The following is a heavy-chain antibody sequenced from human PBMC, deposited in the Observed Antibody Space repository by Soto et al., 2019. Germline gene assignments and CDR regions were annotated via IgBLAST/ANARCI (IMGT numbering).Heavy chain of an antibody. CDR3: ARDTGLAPTVWGY. Sequence: QVQLPESGPGLVKPSRTLALPCSVSGDSIRGGGHYWNWLRQFPVKVLEWIGYVYHSGSTHYNPALRGRLTISIDTSKNQVSLRRIAGTAADTALYYGARDTGLAPTVWGYRGHGNQVTASA. CDR1: GDSIRGGGHY. J-gene: IGHJ4*03. D-gene: IGHD7-27*01. CDR2: VYHSGST. V-gene: IGHV4-31*03.